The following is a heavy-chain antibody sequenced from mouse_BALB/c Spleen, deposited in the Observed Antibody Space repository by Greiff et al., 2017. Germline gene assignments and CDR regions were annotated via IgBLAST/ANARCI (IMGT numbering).Heavy chain of an antibody. D-gene: IGHD2-14*01. Sequence: VQLQQSGPGLVKPSQTLSLTCSVTGYSITSGYYWNWIRQFPGNKLEWMGYISYDGSNNYNPSLKNRISITRDTSKNQFFLKLNSVTTEDTATYYCARGGAYYRYDDYAMDYWGQGTSVTVSS. CDR3: ARGGAYYRYDDYAMDY. V-gene: IGHV3-6*02. CDR1: GYSITSGYY. J-gene: IGHJ4*01. CDR2: ISYDGSN.